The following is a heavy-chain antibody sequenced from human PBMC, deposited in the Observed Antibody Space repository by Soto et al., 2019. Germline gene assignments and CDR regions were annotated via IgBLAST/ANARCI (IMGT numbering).Heavy chain of an antibody. J-gene: IGHJ6*02. CDR1: GDSVGRFY. V-gene: IGHV4-4*07. CDR3: ARDLSGTGLDI. D-gene: IGHD1-26*01. Sequence: QVQLHESGPGLVKPSETLSLTCNVSGDSVGRFYWSLIRHSAEKGLEWIGRIYSTGGTAYNPALEVRITISLDRSNNHVSLEMNSVTAADTAVYFCARDLSGTGLDIWGRGTSVTVSS. CDR2: IYSTGGT.